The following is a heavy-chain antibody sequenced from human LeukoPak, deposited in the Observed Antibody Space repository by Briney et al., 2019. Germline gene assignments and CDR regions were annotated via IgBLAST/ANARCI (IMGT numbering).Heavy chain of an antibody. CDR3: ARGLRGGSSSSRSYYYYYYYMDV. J-gene: IGHJ6*03. D-gene: IGHD6-6*01. CDR2: INHSGST. V-gene: IGHV4-34*01. CDR1: GGSFSGYY. Sequence: SETLSLTCAVYGGSFSGYYWSWIRQPPGKGLEWIGEINHSGSTNYNPSLKSRVTISVDTSKNQFSLKLSSVTAADTAVYYCARGLRGGSSSSRSYYYYYYYMDVWGKGTTVTVSS.